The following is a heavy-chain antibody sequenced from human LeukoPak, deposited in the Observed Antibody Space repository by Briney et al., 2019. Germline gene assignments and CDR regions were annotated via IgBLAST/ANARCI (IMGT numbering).Heavy chain of an antibody. CDR2: IFYSGST. Sequence: PSETLSLTCTVSSGSISTSNYYWGWVRQPPGKALEWIGNIFYSGSTYYSPSLKSRVTISLDTSRNQFSLKLSSVTAADTAVYYCARRSGTSPFDYWGQGTLVTVSS. D-gene: IGHD1-14*01. CDR3: ARRSGTSPFDY. V-gene: IGHV4-39*07. CDR1: SGSISTSNYY. J-gene: IGHJ4*02.